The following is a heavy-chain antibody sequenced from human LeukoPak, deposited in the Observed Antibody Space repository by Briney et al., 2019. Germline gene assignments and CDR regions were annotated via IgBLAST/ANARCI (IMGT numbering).Heavy chain of an antibody. V-gene: IGHV3-43*02. D-gene: IGHD4-17*01. J-gene: IGHJ4*02. Sequence: GRSLRLSCAASGLTLDDYAMHWVRQAPGKGLEWVSLISGDGGSTYYADSVTGRFTISRDNSKNSLYLQRNSLRTEDTALYYCAKGRDCGDYAVLFDYWGQGTLVTVSS. CDR3: AKGRDCGDYAVLFDY. CDR2: ISGDGGST. CDR1: GLTLDDYA.